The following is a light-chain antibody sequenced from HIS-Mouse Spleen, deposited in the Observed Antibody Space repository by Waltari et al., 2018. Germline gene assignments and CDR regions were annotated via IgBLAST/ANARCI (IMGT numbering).Light chain of an antibody. V-gene: IGKV3-11*01. Sequence: EIVLTQSPATLSLSPGERATLSCRASQSVSSYLAWYQQKPGQAPRLLIYDASNRATGITARFSGSGSGTEFTLTISSLEPEDFAVYYCQQRSNWPSITFGQGTRLEIK. CDR2: DAS. J-gene: IGKJ5*01. CDR3: QQRSNWPSIT. CDR1: QSVSSY.